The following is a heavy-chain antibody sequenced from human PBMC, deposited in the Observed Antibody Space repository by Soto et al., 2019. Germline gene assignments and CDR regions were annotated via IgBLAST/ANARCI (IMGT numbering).Heavy chain of an antibody. Sequence: ASVKVSCKASGYTFTDYYLHWVRQAPGQGLEYMGWINPNSGGTSYPQKFQGRVTMTRVTSINTAYMELSRLRSDDTALYYCERDLAGDDYFDSWGQGTLVTVSS. CDR2: INPNSGGT. D-gene: IGHD6-19*01. CDR1: GYTFTDYY. J-gene: IGHJ4*02. V-gene: IGHV1-2*02. CDR3: ERDLAGDDYFDS.